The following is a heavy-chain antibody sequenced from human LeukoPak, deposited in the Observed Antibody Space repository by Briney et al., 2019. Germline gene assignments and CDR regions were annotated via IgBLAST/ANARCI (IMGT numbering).Heavy chain of an antibody. CDR3: ARDRGTWNDDGFDY. CDR2: IYISGST. D-gene: IGHD1-1*01. V-gene: IGHV4-4*07. J-gene: IGHJ4*02. Sequence: SETLSLTCTVSGGSISSYYWSWIRQPAGKGLEWIGRIYISGSTNYNPSLKSRVTMSVDTSKNQFSLKLSSMTAADTAVYYCARDRGTWNDDGFDYWGQGTLVTVSS. CDR1: GGSISSYY.